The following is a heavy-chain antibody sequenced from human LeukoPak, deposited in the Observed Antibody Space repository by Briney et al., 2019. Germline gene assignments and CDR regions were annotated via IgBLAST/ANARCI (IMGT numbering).Heavy chain of an antibody. CDR1: GGSISSYY. V-gene: IGHV4-59*01. J-gene: IGHJ4*02. D-gene: IGHD3-22*01. CDR3: ARQSISGSSLSYFNY. CDR2: IYDSGST. Sequence: SETLSLTCTVSGGSISSYYWSWIRQPPGKGLEWIGNIYDSGSTNYNPSLKSRVTISVDTSKNQCSLKLSSVTAADTAVYYCARQSISGSSLSYFNYWGQGTLVNVSS.